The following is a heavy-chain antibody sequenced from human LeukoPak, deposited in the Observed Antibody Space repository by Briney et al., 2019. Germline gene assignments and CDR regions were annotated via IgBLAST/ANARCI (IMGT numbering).Heavy chain of an antibody. CDR1: GFNFSNYW. CDR2: INIAGSVT. V-gene: IGHV3-74*01. D-gene: IGHD2-15*01. J-gene: IGHJ4*02. Sequence: GGSLRLSCAASGFNFSNYWMHWVRQAPGKGLEWVSRINIAGSVTTYADSVKGRFTISRDNAKKTLYLQMNSLRAEDTAVYYCARDMVDWGQGTLVTVSS. CDR3: ARDMVD.